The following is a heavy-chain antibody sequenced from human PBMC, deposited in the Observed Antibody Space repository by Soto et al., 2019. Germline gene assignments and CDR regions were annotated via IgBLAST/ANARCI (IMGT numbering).Heavy chain of an antibody. J-gene: IGHJ4*02. D-gene: IGHD2-2*02. CDR2: ISASGGST. Sequence: GGSLRLSCAASGFTFSPYPLRWGRQAPGKKMESVSAISASGGSTYYADSVKGRFTISRDNSKNTLFLQMNSLRAEDTAVHYCARGLGYCSSTSCYIWFDYWGQGTLVTVSS. V-gene: IGHV3-23*01. CDR1: GFTFSPYP. CDR3: ARGLGYCSSTSCYIWFDY.